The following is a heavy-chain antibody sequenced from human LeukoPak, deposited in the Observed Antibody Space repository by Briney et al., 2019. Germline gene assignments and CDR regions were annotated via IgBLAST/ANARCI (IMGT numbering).Heavy chain of an antibody. CDR1: GSTFDEFG. J-gene: IGHJ5*02. V-gene: IGHV3-7*01. CDR2: IKQDGSEK. D-gene: IGHD6-19*01. CDR3: AREALVAGINWFDP. Sequence: GGSLRLSCTASGSTFDEFGMTWVRQAPGKGLEWVANIKQDGSEKYYVDSVKGRFTISRDNAKNSLYLQMNSLRAEDTAVYYCAREALVAGINWFDPWGQGTLVTVSS.